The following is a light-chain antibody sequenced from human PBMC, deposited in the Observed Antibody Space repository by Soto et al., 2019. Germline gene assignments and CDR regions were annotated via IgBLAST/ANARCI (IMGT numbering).Light chain of an antibody. CDR1: HSINMW. CDR3: QRFHSYPLT. V-gene: IGKV1-5*01. Sequence: IRMTRDRSPTSAPVGAIVTITCRASHSINMWVAWYQHFLLQAPKLQVYDVSTLQSGVPARFSCRASGTQFTLTISDLQSDDFATYYCQRFHSYPLTVGGG. J-gene: IGKJ4*01. CDR2: DVS.